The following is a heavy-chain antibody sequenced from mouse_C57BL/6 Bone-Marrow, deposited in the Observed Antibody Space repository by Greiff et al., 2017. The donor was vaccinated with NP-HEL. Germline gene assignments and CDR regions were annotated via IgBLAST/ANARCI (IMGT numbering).Heavy chain of an antibody. D-gene: IGHD3-1*01. V-gene: IGHV2-5*01. CDR2: IWRGGST. Sequence: QVQLQQSGPGLVQPSQSLSITCTVSGFSLTSYGVHWVRQSPGKGLEWLGVIWRGGSTDYNAAFMSRLSITKDNSKSQVFFIMNSLQADDTAIYYCAKNKGARTAWFAYWGQGTLVTVSA. CDR1: GFSLTSYG. CDR3: AKNKGARTAWFAY. J-gene: IGHJ3*01.